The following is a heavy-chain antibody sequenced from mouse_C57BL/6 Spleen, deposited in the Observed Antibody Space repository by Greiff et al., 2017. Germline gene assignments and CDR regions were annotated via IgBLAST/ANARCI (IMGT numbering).Heavy chain of an antibody. CDR2: IWSGGST. Sequence: VHLVESGPGLVQPSQSLSITCTVSGFSLTSYGVHWVRQSPGKGLEWLGVIWSGGSTDYNAAFISRLSISTDNSKGQVFFKMNSLQADDTAIYYCASYYGNFGGYFDVWGTGTTVTVAS. V-gene: IGHV2-2*01. J-gene: IGHJ1*03. D-gene: IGHD2-1*01. CDR1: GFSLTSYG. CDR3: ASYYGNFGGYFDV.